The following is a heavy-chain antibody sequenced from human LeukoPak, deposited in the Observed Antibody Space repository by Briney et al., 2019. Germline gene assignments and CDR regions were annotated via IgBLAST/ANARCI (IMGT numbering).Heavy chain of an antibody. CDR3: AKGGYYDSSHWFDP. J-gene: IGHJ5*02. CDR2: ISGSGGST. CDR1: GFTFSSYA. D-gene: IGHD3-22*01. Sequence: GGSLRLSCAASGFTFSSYAMSWVRQAPGKGLEWVSAISGSGGSTYYADSVKGRFTISRDNSKNTLYLQMNSLRAEDPAVYYCAKGGYYDSSHWFDPWGQGTLVTVSS. V-gene: IGHV3-23*01.